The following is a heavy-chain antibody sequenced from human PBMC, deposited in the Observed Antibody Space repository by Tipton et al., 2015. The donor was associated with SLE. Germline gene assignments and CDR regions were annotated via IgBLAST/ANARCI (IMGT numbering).Heavy chain of an antibody. D-gene: IGHD6-6*01. CDR3: AKDMQYSSSYYFDY. V-gene: IGHV3-30*18. J-gene: IGHJ4*02. CDR1: GFTFSSYG. Sequence: SLRLSCAASGFTFSSYGMHWVRQAPGKGLEWVAVISYDGSNKYYADSVKGRFTISRDNSKNTLYLQMNSLRAEDTAVYYCAKDMQYSSSYYFDYWGQGTLVTVSS. CDR2: ISYDGSNK.